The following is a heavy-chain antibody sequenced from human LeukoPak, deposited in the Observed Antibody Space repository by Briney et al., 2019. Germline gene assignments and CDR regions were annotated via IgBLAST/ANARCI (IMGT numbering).Heavy chain of an antibody. V-gene: IGHV3-9*01. CDR3: AKDGGPYCSSTSCAKYYFDY. CDR2: ISYGSDTI. J-gene: IGHJ4*02. Sequence: GGSLRLSCAASGFTFDEYAMHWVRQAPGKGLEWVSGISYGSDTIGYVDSVKGRFTISRDNAKNSLYLQMNSLRAEDTAVYYCAKDGGPYCSSTSCAKYYFDYWGQGTLVTVSS. D-gene: IGHD2-2*01. CDR1: GFTFDEYA.